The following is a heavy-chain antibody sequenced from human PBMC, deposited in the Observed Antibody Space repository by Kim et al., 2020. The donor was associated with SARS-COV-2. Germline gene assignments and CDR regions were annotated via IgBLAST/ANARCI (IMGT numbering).Heavy chain of an antibody. CDR1: GGSFSGYY. CDR2: INHSGST. Sequence: SETLSLTCAVYGGSFSGYYWSWIRQPPGKGLEWIGEINHSGSTNYNPSLKSRVTMSVDTSKNQFSLKLSSVTAADTAVYYCARIIVGATLPNYYYYGMDVWGQGTTVTVSS. V-gene: IGHV4-34*01. CDR3: ARIIVGATLPNYYYYGMDV. J-gene: IGHJ6*02. D-gene: IGHD1-26*01.